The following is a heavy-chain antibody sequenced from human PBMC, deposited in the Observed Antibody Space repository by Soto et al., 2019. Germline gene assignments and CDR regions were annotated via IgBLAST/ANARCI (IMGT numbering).Heavy chain of an antibody. V-gene: IGHV1-8*01. D-gene: IGHD1-1*01. CDR3: ARVSIRNDAFDI. CDR1: GYTFTSYD. J-gene: IGHJ3*02. CDR2: MNPNSGNT. Sequence: GASVKVSCKASGYTFTSYDINWVRQATGQGLEWMGWMNPNSGNTGYAQKFQGRVTMTRNTSISTAYMELSSLRSEDTAVYYCARVSIRNDAFDIWGKGTTVTVSS.